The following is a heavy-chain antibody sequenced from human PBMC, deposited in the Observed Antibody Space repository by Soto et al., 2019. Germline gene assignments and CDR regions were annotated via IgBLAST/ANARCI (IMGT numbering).Heavy chain of an antibody. CDR3: AREVRRRIVLAPAAIRMGALDI. V-gene: IGHV3-11*01. D-gene: IGHD2-2*01. CDR1: GFTFSDYY. J-gene: IGHJ3*02. CDR2: ISSTGSTI. Sequence: QVQLMESGGGLVKPGGSLRLSCAASGFTFSDYYMSWIRQAPGKGLEWISYISSTGSTIYYVDSVKGRFTVSRDNAKNSLNLEMSSLRAEDTAVYFCAREVRRRIVLAPAAIRMGALDIWGQGTVVTVSS.